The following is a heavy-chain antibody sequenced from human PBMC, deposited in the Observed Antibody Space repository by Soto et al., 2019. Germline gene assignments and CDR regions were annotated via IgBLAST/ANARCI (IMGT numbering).Heavy chain of an antibody. CDR2: INPNSGGT. D-gene: IGHD3-10*01. CDR1: GYTFTGYY. Sequence: ASVKVSCKASGYTFTGYYMHWVRQAPGQGLEWMGWINPNSGGTNYAQKFQGWVTMTRDTSISTAYMELSRLRSDDTAVYYCARDERGDEAPMDYWGQGTLVTVSS. V-gene: IGHV1-2*04. J-gene: IGHJ4*02. CDR3: ARDERGDEAPMDY.